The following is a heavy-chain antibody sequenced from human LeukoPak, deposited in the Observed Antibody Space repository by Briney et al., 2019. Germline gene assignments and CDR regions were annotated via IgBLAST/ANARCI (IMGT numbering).Heavy chain of an antibody. D-gene: IGHD1-1*01. V-gene: IGHV3-9*01. CDR2: ISWNSGSI. CDR1: GFTFDDYA. Sequence: PGRSLRLSCEASGFTFDDYAMHWVRQAPGKGLEWVSGISWNSGSIGYADPVKGRFTISRDNAKNSLYPQMNSLRAEDTALYYCAKDMGTYYYYGMDVWGQGTTVTVSS. CDR3: AKDMGTYYYYGMDV. J-gene: IGHJ6*02.